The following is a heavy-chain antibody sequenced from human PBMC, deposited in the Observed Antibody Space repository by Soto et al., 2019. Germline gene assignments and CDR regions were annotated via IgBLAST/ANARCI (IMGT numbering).Heavy chain of an antibody. CDR3: TKGSFLRGEEIY. D-gene: IGHD3-3*01. V-gene: IGHV3-23*01. CDR2: MGPSGTTT. CDR1: GYTFSNHA. J-gene: IGHJ4*02. Sequence: EVQLLESGGGLVQPGGSLILSCAASGYTFSNHAMSWFRQAPGKGLEWVSAMGPSGTTTYYADSVEGRFTISRDTSRNTRYLQMNSLRAEDTALYYCTKGSFLRGEEIYWGQGALVTVSS.